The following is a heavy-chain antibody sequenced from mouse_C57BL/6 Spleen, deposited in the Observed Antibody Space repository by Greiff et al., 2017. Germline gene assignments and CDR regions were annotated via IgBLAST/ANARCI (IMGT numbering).Heavy chain of an antibody. J-gene: IGHJ3*01. CDR1: GFNIKDYY. D-gene: IGHD2-5*01. Sequence: VQLQQSGAELVQPGASVKLSCTASGFNIKDYYMHWVKQRTEQGLEWIGRIDPEDGETKYAPQFQGKATITADTSSNTADLQLSSLTSEDTAVYYCARRSNYVSWFAYWGQGTLVTVSA. CDR2: IDPEDGET. CDR3: ARRSNYVSWFAY. V-gene: IGHV14-2*01.